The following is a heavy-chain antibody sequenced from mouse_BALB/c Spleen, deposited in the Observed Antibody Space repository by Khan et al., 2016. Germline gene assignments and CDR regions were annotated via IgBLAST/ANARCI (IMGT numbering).Heavy chain of an antibody. CDR3: ARAGYSMDY. V-gene: IGHV1-9*01. J-gene: IGHJ4*01. Sequence: QVQLQQSGAELMKPGASVKISCKATGYTFSYYWIEWVKQRPGHGLEWIGDILPGSGKSNFNEKVKGKATFTADTSSNTAYMQLSSLTSEDSAVYYCARAGYSMDYWGQGTSVTVSS. CDR2: ILPGSGKS. CDR1: GYTFSYYW.